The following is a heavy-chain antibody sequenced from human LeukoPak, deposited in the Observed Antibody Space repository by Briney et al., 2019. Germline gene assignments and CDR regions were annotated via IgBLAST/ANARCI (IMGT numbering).Heavy chain of an antibody. CDR1: GGSVSSGSYY. D-gene: IGHD6-19*01. V-gene: IGHV4-61*01. CDR3: ARDSVYSSGWYDY. CDR2: IYYSGST. Sequence: PSETLSLTCTVSGGSVSSGSYYWSWIRQPPGKGLEWLGYIYYSGSTNYNPSLKSRVTISVDTSKNQFSLKLSSVTAADTAVYYCARDSVYSSGWYDYWGQGTLVTVSS. J-gene: IGHJ4*02.